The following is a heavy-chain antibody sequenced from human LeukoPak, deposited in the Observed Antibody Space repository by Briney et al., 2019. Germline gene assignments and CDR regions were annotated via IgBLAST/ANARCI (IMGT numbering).Heavy chain of an antibody. D-gene: IGHD3-10*01. V-gene: IGHV3-33*01. CDR3: ATTPGAYYYYHMDV. Sequence: GGSLRLSCAASGFTFRNFGMFWVRQAPGKGLEWVAVIWFDGTSTDYADSVKGRFTISRDNSNNRLYLQMNSLRAEDTAVYYCATTPGAYYYYHMDVWGQGTTVTVSS. CDR1: GFTFRNFG. J-gene: IGHJ6*02. CDR2: IWFDGTST.